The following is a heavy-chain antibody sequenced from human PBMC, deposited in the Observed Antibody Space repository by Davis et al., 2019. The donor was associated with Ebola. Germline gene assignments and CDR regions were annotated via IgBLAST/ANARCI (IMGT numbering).Heavy chain of an antibody. V-gene: IGHV1-18*01. J-gene: IGHJ5*02. CDR3: ARDGGTWWFDP. CDR1: ADTFRNYG. Sequence: ASVKVSCKASADTFRNYGISWVRQAPGQALEWMGWISAYSGKTNYTQKLQGRVTMTADTSTGTAYMDLRRLSSDDTAVYYCARDGGTWWFDPWGQGTLVIVSS. CDR2: ISAYSGKT. D-gene: IGHD3-16*01.